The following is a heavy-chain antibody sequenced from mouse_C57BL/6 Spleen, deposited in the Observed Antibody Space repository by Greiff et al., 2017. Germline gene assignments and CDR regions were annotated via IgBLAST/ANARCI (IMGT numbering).Heavy chain of an antibody. D-gene: IGHD2-1*01. J-gene: IGHJ2*01. V-gene: IGHV5-17*01. CDR1: GFTFSDYG. CDR2: ISSGSSTI. CDR3: AGGNYEAFDY. Sequence: EVQRVESGGGLVKPGGSLKLSCAASGFTFSDYGMHWVRQAPEKGLEWVAYISSGSSTIYYADTVKGRFTISRDNAKNTLFLQMTSLRSEDTAMYYCAGGNYEAFDYWGQGTTLTVSS.